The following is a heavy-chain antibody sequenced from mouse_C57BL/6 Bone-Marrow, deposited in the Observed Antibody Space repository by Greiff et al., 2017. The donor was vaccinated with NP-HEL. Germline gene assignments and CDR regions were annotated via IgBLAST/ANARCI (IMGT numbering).Heavy chain of an antibody. V-gene: IGHV5-4*01. CDR2: ISDGGSYT. CDR3: ARDRVGERGAMDY. J-gene: IGHJ4*01. Sequence: EVQGVESGGGLVKPGGSLKLSCAASGFTFSSYAMSWVRQTPEKRLEWVATISDGGSYTYYPDNVKGRFTISRDNAKNNLYLHMSHLKTEDTAMYYCARDRVGERGAMDYWGQGTSVTVSS. CDR1: GFTFSSYA.